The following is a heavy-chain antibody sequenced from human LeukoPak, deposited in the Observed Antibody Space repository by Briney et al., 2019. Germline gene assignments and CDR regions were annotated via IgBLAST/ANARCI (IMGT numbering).Heavy chain of an antibody. CDR3: ATNPAALRYFDWLSRFDY. CDR2: ISYDGSNK. CDR1: GFTFSSYA. J-gene: IGHJ4*02. Sequence: GGSLRLSCATSGFTFSSYAMHWVRQAPGKGLEWVAVISYDGSNKYYADSVKGRFTISRDNAKNTLYLHMNSLRAEDTAIYYCATNPAALRYFDWLSRFDYWGQGTLVTVSS. D-gene: IGHD3-9*01. V-gene: IGHV3-30*04.